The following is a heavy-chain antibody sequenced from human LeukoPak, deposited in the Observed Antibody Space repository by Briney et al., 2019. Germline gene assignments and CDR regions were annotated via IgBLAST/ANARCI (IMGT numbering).Heavy chain of an antibody. J-gene: IGHJ5*02. CDR1: GFIFSSFG. Sequence: GGSLRLSCAASGFIFSSFGMHWVRQAPGKGLEWVAFIRYDGSNKYFADSVKGRFTISRDNSKNTLYLQMNSPRAEDTAIYYCAKDRGYYTNWFDPWGQGTLVTVSS. D-gene: IGHD4-17*01. V-gene: IGHV3-30*02. CDR2: IRYDGSNK. CDR3: AKDRGYYTNWFDP.